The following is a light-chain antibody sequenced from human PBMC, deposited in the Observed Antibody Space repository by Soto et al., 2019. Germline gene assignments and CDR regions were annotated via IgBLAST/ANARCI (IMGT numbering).Light chain of an antibody. CDR1: SSDVGGYNY. CDR3: SSYTSSSTYVV. V-gene: IGLV2-14*01. J-gene: IGLJ2*01. CDR2: DVS. Sequence: QSALTQPASVSGSPGQSITIYCTGTSSDVGGYNYVSWYQQHPGKAPKLMIYDVSNRPSGVSNRFSGSKSGNTASLTISGLQAEDEADYYCSSYTSSSTYVVFGGGTKVTV.